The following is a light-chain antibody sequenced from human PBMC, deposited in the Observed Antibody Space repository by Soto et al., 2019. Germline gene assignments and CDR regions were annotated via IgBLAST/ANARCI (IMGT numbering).Light chain of an antibody. Sequence: VLAQPRSVSGYPGPLLTISCTGPSSDVTDYRSVSWYQQYPGNVTTLVIYDGNKRPSRGPDRFSGSNSGNTASLTISGLQAEDEAAYYCCSYVNTPELFGTGTKVTAL. V-gene: IGLV2-11*01. CDR3: CSYVNTPEL. J-gene: IGLJ1*01. CDR1: SSDVTDYRS. CDR2: DGN.